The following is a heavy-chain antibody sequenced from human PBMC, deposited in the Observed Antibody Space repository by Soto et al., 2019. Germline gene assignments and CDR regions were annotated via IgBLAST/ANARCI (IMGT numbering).Heavy chain of an antibody. CDR1: GDSVSSGGFY. CDR2: IYYAGST. J-gene: IGHJ4*02. CDR3: ARGVEMTTKILDY. D-gene: IGHD4-4*01. Sequence: QVQLQESGPGLVKPSETLSLTCTVSGDSVSSGGFYWSWIRQPPGKGLEWIGYIYYAGSTIYNPSLKSRVTXSXDXXKNQFSLKLRSVTAADTAVYYCARGVEMTTKILDYWSQGTLVTVSS. V-gene: IGHV4-61*08.